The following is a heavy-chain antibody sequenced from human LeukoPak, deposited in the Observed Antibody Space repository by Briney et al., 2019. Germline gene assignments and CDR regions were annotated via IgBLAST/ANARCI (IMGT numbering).Heavy chain of an antibody. V-gene: IGHV4-59*01. Sequence: PSETLSLTCTGSGGSMSRYYWSWLRQPPGKGLEWLGYIFYSGGTHYNPSLKSRVTISVDTSKNQFSLKLSSVTAADTAVYYCARDKQPGDYWGQGTLVTVSS. CDR3: ARDKQPGDY. D-gene: IGHD5-18*01. CDR1: GGSMSRYY. J-gene: IGHJ4*02. CDR2: IFYSGGT.